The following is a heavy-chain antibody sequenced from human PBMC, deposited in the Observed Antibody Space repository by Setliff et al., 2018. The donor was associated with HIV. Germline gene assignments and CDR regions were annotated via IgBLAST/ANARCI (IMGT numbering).Heavy chain of an antibody. CDR3: ARGRRGFSGYGDYYYMDV. CDR1: GDSITSNSYY. J-gene: IGHJ6*03. Sequence: SETLSLTCTVSGDSITSNSYYWGWIRQSPGKGLERIGNLFYSGSIYSNPSLTSRVTMSGDTSKNQFSLKLNSVTAADTAMYYCARGRRGFSGYGDYYYMDVWGKGTAVTVSS. D-gene: IGHD5-12*01. V-gene: IGHV4-39*07. CDR2: LFYSGSI.